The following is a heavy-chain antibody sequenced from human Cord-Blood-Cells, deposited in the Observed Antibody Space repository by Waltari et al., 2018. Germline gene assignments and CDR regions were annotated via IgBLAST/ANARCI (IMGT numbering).Heavy chain of an antibody. D-gene: IGHD6-13*01. CDR1: GFTFDDYA. J-gene: IGHJ3*02. CDR3: AKDVTRAGFDAFDI. Sequence: EVQLVESGGGLVQPGRWLRISCGGSGFTFDDYAMHWVRQAPGKGLEWVSGISWNSGSIGYADSVKGRFTISRDNAKNSLYLQMNSLRAEDTALYYCAKDVTRAGFDAFDIWGQGTMVTVSS. CDR2: ISWNSGSI. V-gene: IGHV3-9*01.